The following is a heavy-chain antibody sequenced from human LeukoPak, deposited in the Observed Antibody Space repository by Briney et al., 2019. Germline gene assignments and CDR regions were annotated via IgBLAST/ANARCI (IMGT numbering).Heavy chain of an antibody. J-gene: IGHJ4*02. CDR2: IKPDASDK. CDR3: ARGGGNFDS. D-gene: IGHD2-15*01. CDR1: GLSLSDYW. V-gene: IGHV3-7*01. Sequence: LPGGSLRLSCAASGLSLSDYWMSWVSQAPGTGLEWVATIKPDASDKYYVDSVKGRFTISRDNAKNSLYLQMNSLRAEDTAIYYCARGGGNFDSWGQGSLVTVSS.